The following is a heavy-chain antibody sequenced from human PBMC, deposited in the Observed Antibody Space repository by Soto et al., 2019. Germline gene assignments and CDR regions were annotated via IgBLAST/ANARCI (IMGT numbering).Heavy chain of an antibody. CDR3: ARVRFPSAPRRPLDYYFMDV. D-gene: IGHD6-6*01. CDR2: SSGGGSGR. CDR1: GFTFGSYA. V-gene: IGHV3-23*04. Sequence: VELVESGGGLVQPGGSLRLSCAASGFTFGSYAMTWVRQAPGKGLELVSGSSGGGSGRYYSDSVEARFTISRDNPKNLLDLQMNTLRAEDPAVYFCARVRFPSAPRRPLDYYFMDVWGNGTTITVSS. J-gene: IGHJ6*03.